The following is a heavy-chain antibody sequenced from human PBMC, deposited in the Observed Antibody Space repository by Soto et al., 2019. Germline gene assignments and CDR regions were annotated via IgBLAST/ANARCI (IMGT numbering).Heavy chain of an antibody. CDR1: GFTFSSYG. CDR3: AKEGCSSTSCYRGVYYYGMDV. Sequence: GGSLRLSCAASGFTFSSYGMHWVRQAPGKGLEWVAVISYDGSNKYYADSVKGRFTISRDNSKNTLYLQMNSLRAEDTAVYYCAKEGCSSTSCYRGVYYYGMDVWGQGTTVTVSS. CDR2: ISYDGSNK. J-gene: IGHJ6*02. D-gene: IGHD2-2*01. V-gene: IGHV3-30*18.